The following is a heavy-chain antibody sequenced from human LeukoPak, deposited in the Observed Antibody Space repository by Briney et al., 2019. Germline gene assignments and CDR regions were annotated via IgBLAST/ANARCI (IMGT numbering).Heavy chain of an antibody. CDR3: AREAYYYYYMDV. Sequence: PSETLSLTCTVSGGSISSYYWSWIRQPAGKGLEWIVRVYTSGSTNYSPSLKSRVTMSVDTSNNQSSLKLSSVTAADTAVYYCAREAYYYYYMDVWGKGTTVTVSS. CDR2: VYTSGST. V-gene: IGHV4-4*07. CDR1: GGSISSYY. J-gene: IGHJ6*03.